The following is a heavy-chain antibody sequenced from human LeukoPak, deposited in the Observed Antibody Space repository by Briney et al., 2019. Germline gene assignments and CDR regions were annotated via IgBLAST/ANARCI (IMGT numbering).Heavy chain of an antibody. Sequence: GESLKISCKGYGFSFANYWIGWVRQMPGKGLEWMGIIYPGDSDARYSPSFQGQVTLSADKSISTAYLQWSSLKASDTAMYYCARPNRGSYPVAFDIWGQGTMVIVSS. CDR2: IYPGDSDA. CDR1: GFSFANYW. J-gene: IGHJ3*02. D-gene: IGHD3-10*01. V-gene: IGHV5-51*01. CDR3: ARPNRGSYPVAFDI.